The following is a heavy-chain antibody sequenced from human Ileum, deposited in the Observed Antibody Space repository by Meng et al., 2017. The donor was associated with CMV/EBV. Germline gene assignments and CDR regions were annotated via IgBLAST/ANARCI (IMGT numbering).Heavy chain of an antibody. Sequence: GQVVRSGAEMKKPEASVKVSCTTSGFTFSDYYIHWVRQAPGQGLEWMGWVNSKNTATNYARKFQGRVSMTRDTSISTAHMELSRLMSDDTAVYYCVRSSGWALFDYWGQGTLVTVSS. CDR3: VRSSGWALFDY. V-gene: IGHV1-2*02. D-gene: IGHD6-19*01. CDR1: GFTFSDYY. CDR2: VNSKNTAT. J-gene: IGHJ4*02.